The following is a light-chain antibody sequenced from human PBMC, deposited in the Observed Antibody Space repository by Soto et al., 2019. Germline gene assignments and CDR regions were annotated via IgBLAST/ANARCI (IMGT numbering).Light chain of an antibody. V-gene: IGKV1-5*03. Sequence: DIQMTQSPSTLSGSVGDRVTITCRASQTISSWLAWYQQKPGKAPKLLIYKASTLKSGVPSRFSGSVYGTEFTLTISSLQPDDFATYYCQHYNSYSEAFGQGTKVDIK. CDR2: KAS. CDR1: QTISSW. CDR3: QHYNSYSEA. J-gene: IGKJ1*01.